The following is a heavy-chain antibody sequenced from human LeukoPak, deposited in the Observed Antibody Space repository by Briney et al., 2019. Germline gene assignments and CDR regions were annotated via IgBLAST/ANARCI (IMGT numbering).Heavy chain of an antibody. V-gene: IGHV3-30*04. J-gene: IGHJ6*02. D-gene: IGHD6-6*01. CDR2: ISYDGSNK. Sequence: PGGSLRLSCAASGFTFSSYAMHWVRQAPGKGLEWVAVISYDGSNKYYADSVKGRFTISRDNSKNTLYLQMNSLRAEDTAVYYCAKVSVYSSSSLHYYYYYGMDVWGQGTTVTVSS. CDR1: GFTFSSYA. CDR3: AKVSVYSSSSLHYYYYYGMDV.